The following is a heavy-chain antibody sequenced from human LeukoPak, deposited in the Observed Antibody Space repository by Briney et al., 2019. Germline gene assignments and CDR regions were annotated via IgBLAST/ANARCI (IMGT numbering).Heavy chain of an antibody. V-gene: IGHV1-69*13. Sequence: SVKVSCKASGYTFTGYYMHWVRQAPGQGLEWMGGIIPIFGTANYAQKFQGRVTITADESTSTAYMELSSLRSEDTAVYYCARVRWDDYGDYGRDNWFDPWGQGTLVTVSS. J-gene: IGHJ5*02. CDR3: ARVRWDDYGDYGRDNWFDP. CDR2: IIPIFGTA. D-gene: IGHD4-17*01. CDR1: GYTFTGYY.